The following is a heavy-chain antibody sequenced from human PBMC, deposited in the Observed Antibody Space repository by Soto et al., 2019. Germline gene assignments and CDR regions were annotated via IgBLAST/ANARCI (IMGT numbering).Heavy chain of an antibody. V-gene: IGHV1-69*13. D-gene: IGHD6-6*01. CDR3: ARWAQLADRGYFDY. CDR2: IIPIFGTA. J-gene: IGHJ4*02. Sequence: VASVKVSCKASGGTFSSYAISWVRQAPGQGLEWMGGIIPIFGTANYAQKFQGRVTITADGSTSTAYMELSSLRSEDTAVYYCARWAQLADRGYFDYWGQGTLVTVSS. CDR1: GGTFSSYA.